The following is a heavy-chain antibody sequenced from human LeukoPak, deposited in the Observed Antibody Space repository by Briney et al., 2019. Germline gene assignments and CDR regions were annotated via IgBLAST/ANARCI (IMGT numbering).Heavy chain of an antibody. J-gene: IGHJ3*02. Sequence: ASVKVSCKASGGTFSSHAISWVRQAPGQGLEWMGGIIPIFGTANYAQKFQGRVTITTDESTSTAYMELSSLRSEDTAVYYCARDGNALVRGVLYDAFDIWGQGTMVTVSS. V-gene: IGHV1-69*05. D-gene: IGHD3-10*01. CDR2: IIPIFGTA. CDR1: GGTFSSHA. CDR3: ARDGNALVRGVLYDAFDI.